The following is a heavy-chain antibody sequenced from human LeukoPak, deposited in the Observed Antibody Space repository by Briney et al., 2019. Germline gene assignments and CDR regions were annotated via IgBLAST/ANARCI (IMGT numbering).Heavy chain of an antibody. Sequence: PSETLSLTCAVSGGSISSGGYSWNWIRQPPGKGLEWIGYIYHSGSTYYNPSLKSRVTISVDRSKNQFSLKLSSVTAADTAVYYCARVSYGTGGIDYWGQGTLVTVSS. D-gene: IGHD5-18*01. V-gene: IGHV4-30-2*01. J-gene: IGHJ4*02. CDR1: GGSISSGGYS. CDR3: ARVSYGTGGIDY. CDR2: IYHSGST.